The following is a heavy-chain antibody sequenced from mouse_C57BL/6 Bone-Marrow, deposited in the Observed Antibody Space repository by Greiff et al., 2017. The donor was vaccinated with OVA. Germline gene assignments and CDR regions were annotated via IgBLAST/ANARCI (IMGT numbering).Heavy chain of an antibody. CDR2: IYPRSGNT. J-gene: IGHJ3*01. CDR1: GYTFTSYG. D-gene: IGHD2-5*01. CDR3: ARDRSNEFAY. Sequence: QVQLQQSGAELARPGASVKLSCKASGYTFTSYGISWVKQRTGQGLEWIGEIYPRSGNTYYNEKFKGKATLTADKSSRTAYMELRSLTSEDSAVYFCARDRSNEFAYWGQGTLVTVSA. V-gene: IGHV1-81*01.